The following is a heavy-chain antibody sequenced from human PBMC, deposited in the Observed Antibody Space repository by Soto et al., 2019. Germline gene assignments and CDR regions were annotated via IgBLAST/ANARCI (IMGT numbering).Heavy chain of an antibody. CDR3: ARGIQYRYGMDV. V-gene: IGHV3-74*01. CDR2: TNGDGRDT. CDR1: GCTVTNYW. D-gene: IGHD4-4*01. J-gene: IGHJ6*02. Sequence: EVQLVESGGTLVQPGGSLRLSWSAAGCTVTNYWMHWVRQAPGKGLLWVSRTNGDGRDTFYADSPKGRFTISRDNAKNTVDLQMNSLRAEDTAVYYCARGIQYRYGMDVWGQGTKVTVSS.